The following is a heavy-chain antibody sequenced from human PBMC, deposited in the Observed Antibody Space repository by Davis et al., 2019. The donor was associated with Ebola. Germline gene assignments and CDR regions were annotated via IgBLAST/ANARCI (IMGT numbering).Heavy chain of an antibody. CDR1: EFTFSSYS. Sequence: GGSLRLSCAASEFTFSSYSMNWVRQAPGKGLEWVSSISSSSTYIYHADSVKGRFTVSSYNAKNSLYLQMNSLRAEDTAVYYCARIARGSGSYVDQWGQGTLVTVSS. CDR3: ARIARGSGSYVDQ. J-gene: IGHJ4*02. V-gene: IGHV3-21*01. CDR2: ISSSSTYI. D-gene: IGHD3-10*01.